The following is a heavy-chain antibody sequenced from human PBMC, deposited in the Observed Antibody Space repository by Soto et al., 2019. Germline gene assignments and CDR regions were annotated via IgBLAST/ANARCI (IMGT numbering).Heavy chain of an antibody. D-gene: IGHD3-10*01. CDR2: IWYDGSNK. J-gene: IGHJ6*02. CDR3: GRQLLWFGELGEFYGMDV. V-gene: IGHV3-33*01. Sequence: QVQLVESGGGVVQPGRSLRLSCAASGFTFSSYGMHWVRQAPGKGLEWVAVIWYDGSNKYYADSVKGRFTISRDNSKNTLYLQMNSLRAEDTAVYYCGRQLLWFGELGEFYGMDVWGQGTTVTVSS. CDR1: GFTFSSYG.